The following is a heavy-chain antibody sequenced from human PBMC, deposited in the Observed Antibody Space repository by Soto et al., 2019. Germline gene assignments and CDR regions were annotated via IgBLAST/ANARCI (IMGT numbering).Heavy chain of an antibody. CDR3: ATSFGARSRAFDY. V-gene: IGHV1-69*02. Sequence: QVQLVQSGAEVKKPGSSVKVSCKASGDTFNFYTINWVRQAPGLGLEWMGRVNPILSFSNSALKLQGRGTLTADKPTSTAYMGLSCLRSEDTAIFYCATSFGARSRAFDYWGQGALVTVSS. J-gene: IGHJ4*02. CDR1: GDTFNFYT. CDR2: VNPILSFS. D-gene: IGHD3-10*01.